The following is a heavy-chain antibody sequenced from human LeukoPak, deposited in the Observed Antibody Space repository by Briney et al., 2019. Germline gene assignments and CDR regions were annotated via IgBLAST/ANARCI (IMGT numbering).Heavy chain of an antibody. CDR1: GYTFTSYG. V-gene: IGHV1-18*01. J-gene: IGHJ4*02. Sequence: ASVKVSCKASGYTFTSYGISWVRQAPGQGLEWMGWISAYNGNTNYAQKLQGRVTMTTDTSTSTAYMELRSLRSDDTAVYYCARGETEGQWLVRREFYYWGQGTLVTVSS. CDR3: ARGETEGQWLVRREFYY. CDR2: ISAYNGNT. D-gene: IGHD6-19*01.